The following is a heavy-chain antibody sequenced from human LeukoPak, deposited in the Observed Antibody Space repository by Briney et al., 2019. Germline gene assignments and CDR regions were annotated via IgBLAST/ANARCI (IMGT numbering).Heavy chain of an antibody. V-gene: IGHV3-15*01. J-gene: IGHJ4*02. Sequence: PGGSLRLSCVASGFTFSSSWMSWVRQAPGKGLEWVGRIKSKSDGGTTEYAAPVKGRFTISRDDSKNTLYLQMNSLKTEDIAVYYCTKEGGYDLTNWGQGTLVTVSS. CDR2: IKSKSDGGTT. CDR3: TKEGGYDLTN. D-gene: IGHD5-12*01. CDR1: GFTFSSSW.